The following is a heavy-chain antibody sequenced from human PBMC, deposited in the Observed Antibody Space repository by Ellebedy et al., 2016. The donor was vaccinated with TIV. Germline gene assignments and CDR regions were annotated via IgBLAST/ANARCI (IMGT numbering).Heavy chain of an antibody. D-gene: IGHD1-7*01. Sequence: GESLKISXAASGFTFSSYGMHWVRQAPGKGLEWVAVIWYDGSNKYYADSVKGRFTISRDNSKNTLYLQMNSLRAEDTAVYYCARDPGYNWNYDQRIDYYYYMDGWGKGTTVTVSS. J-gene: IGHJ6*03. CDR2: IWYDGSNK. CDR1: GFTFSSYG. CDR3: ARDPGYNWNYDQRIDYYYYMDG. V-gene: IGHV3-33*01.